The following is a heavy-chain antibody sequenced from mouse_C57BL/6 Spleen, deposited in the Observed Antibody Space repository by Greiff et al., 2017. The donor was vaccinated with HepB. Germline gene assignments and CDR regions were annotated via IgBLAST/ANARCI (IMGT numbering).Heavy chain of an antibody. V-gene: IGHV5-17*01. J-gene: IGHJ4*01. CDR1: GFTFSDYG. D-gene: IGHD1-1*01. Sequence: EVMLVESGGGLVKPGGSLKLSCAASGFTFSDYGMHWVRQAPEKGLEWVAYISSGSSTIYYADTVKGRFTISRDNAKNTLFLQMTSLRSEDTAMYYCAKDDGSVAMDYWGQGTSVTVSS. CDR2: ISSGSSTI. CDR3: AKDDGSVAMDY.